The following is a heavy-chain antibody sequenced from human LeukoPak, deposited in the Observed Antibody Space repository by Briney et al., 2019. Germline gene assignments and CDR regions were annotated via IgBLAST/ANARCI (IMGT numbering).Heavy chain of an antibody. CDR2: INHSGST. CDR3: ARGYSSWYYYNILGYYYYGMDV. V-gene: IGHV4-34*01. D-gene: IGHD6-13*01. Sequence: SETLSLTCAVYGGSSSGYYWSWIRQPPGKGLEWIGEINHSGSTNYNPSLKSRVTISVDTSKNQFSLKLSSVTAADTAVYYCARGYSSWYYYNILGYYYYGMDVWGQGTTVTVSS. J-gene: IGHJ6*02. CDR1: GGSSSGYY.